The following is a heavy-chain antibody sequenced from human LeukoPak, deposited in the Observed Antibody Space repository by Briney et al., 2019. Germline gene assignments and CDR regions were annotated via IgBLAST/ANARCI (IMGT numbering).Heavy chain of an antibody. CDR2: IYYSGST. Sequence: PSETLSLTCTVSGGSISSYSWSWIRQPPGKGLEWIGYIYYSGSTNYNPSLKSRVTISVDTSTNQSSLKLSSVTAADTAVYYCARQGGGFRYFDLWGRGTLVTASS. V-gene: IGHV4-59*08. J-gene: IGHJ2*01. CDR1: GGSISSYS. CDR3: ARQGGGFRYFDL. D-gene: IGHD6-25*01.